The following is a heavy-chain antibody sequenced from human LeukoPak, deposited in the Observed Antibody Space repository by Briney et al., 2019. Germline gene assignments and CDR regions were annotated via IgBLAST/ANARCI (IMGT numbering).Heavy chain of an antibody. CDR1: GFTFISYW. V-gene: IGHV4-59*12. J-gene: IGHJ3*02. CDR2: IFYSGST. Sequence: GSLRLSCAASGFTFISYWMTWVRQAPGKGLEWIGNIFYSGSTYYSPSLKSRVTISLDTSRNQFSLKLNSVTAADTAVYYCAKSNGYGLVDIWGQGTMVTVSS. CDR3: AKSNGYGLVDI. D-gene: IGHD3-10*01.